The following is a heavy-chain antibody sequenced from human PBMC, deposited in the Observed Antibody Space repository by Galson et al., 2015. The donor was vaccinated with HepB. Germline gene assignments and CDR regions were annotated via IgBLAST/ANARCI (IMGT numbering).Heavy chain of an antibody. CDR3: AKARGITIFGVVIVDYYFYGMDV. J-gene: IGHJ6*02. CDR1: GFTFSSYA. V-gene: IGHV3-23*01. Sequence: SLRLSCAASGFTFSSYAMSWVRQAPGKGLEWVSAISGSGGSTYYADSVKGRFTISRDNSKNTLYLQMNSLRAEDTAVYYCAKARGITIFGVVIVDYYFYGMDVWGQGTTVTVSS. D-gene: IGHD3-3*01. CDR2: ISGSGGST.